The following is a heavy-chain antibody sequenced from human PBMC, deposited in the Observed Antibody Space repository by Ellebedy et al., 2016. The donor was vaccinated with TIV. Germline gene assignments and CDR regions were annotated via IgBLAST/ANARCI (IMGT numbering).Heavy chain of an antibody. V-gene: IGHV4-4*02. Sequence: MPSETLSLTCGVSGGSINSDNYWSWVRQSPGRGLEWIGEVYHSGHTNYNPSLRSRVSISVDKSQSQFSLGLRSMTAADTAVYYCARDGTRGGGYFASWFDPWGQGTPVTVSS. CDR3: ARDGTRGGGYFASWFDP. D-gene: IGHD2/OR15-2a*01. J-gene: IGHJ5*02. CDR2: VYHSGHT. CDR1: GGSINSDNY.